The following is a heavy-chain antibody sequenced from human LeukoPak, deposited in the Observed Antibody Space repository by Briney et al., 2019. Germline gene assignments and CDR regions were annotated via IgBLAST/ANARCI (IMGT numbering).Heavy chain of an antibody. Sequence: NPSETLSLTCTVSGGSISSGGYYWSWIRQHPGKGLEWIGYIYYSGSTYYNPSFKSRVTISVDTSKNQFSLKLSSVTAADTAVYYCARKDIVVVPAAQKGDWFDPWGQGTLVTVSS. D-gene: IGHD2-2*01. CDR3: ARKDIVVVPAAQKGDWFDP. V-gene: IGHV4-31*03. CDR1: GGSISSGGYY. CDR2: IYYSGST. J-gene: IGHJ5*02.